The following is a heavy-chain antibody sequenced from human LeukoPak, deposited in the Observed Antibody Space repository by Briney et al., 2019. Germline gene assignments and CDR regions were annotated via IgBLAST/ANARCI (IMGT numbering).Heavy chain of an antibody. J-gene: IGHJ4*02. Sequence: GASVKVSCKASGYTFTSYGISWVRQAPGQGLEWMGWISAYNGNTNYAQKLQGRVTMTTDTSTSTAYMELRSLRAEDTAVYYCAKDIRPIVGATTADYWGQGTLVTVSS. CDR3: AKDIRPIVGATTADY. V-gene: IGHV1-18*01. CDR2: ISAYNGNT. CDR1: GYTFTSYG. D-gene: IGHD1-26*01.